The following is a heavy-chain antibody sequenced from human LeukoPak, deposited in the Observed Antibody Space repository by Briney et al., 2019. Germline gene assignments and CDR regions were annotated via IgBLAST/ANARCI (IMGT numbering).Heavy chain of an antibody. J-gene: IGHJ4*02. D-gene: IGHD3-10*01. Sequence: ASVKLSCTASGYSFTRYGMSWVRQAPGQGPEWMGLISGSNGNTNYAQKFQGRVTLTTDTSTSTAYMELRSLRSDDTAVYLCARSGRGTYYYFDWWGQGTLVTVSS. CDR2: ISGSNGNT. V-gene: IGHV1-18*01. CDR1: GYSFTRYG. CDR3: ARSGRGTYYYFDW.